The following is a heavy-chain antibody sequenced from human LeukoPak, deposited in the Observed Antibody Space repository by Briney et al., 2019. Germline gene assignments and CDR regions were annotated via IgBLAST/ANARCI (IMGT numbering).Heavy chain of an antibody. CDR1: GFTFSSYS. CDR2: ISSSSSYI. CDR3: ARGGVGTIFGVVITA. J-gene: IGHJ5*02. D-gene: IGHD3-3*01. V-gene: IGHV3-21*01. Sequence: GGSLRLSCAASGFTFSSYSMNWVRQAPGKGLEWVSSISSSSSYIYYADSVKGRFTISRDNAKNSPYLQMNSLRAEDTAVYYCARGGVGTIFGVVITAWGQGTLVTVSS.